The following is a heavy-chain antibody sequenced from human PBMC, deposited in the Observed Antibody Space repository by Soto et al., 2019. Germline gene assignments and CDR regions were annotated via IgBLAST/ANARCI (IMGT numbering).Heavy chain of an antibody. CDR3: ARDVGATGD. V-gene: IGHV1-3*01. CDR2: INPGNGNT. J-gene: IGHJ4*02. Sequence: QVQLVQSGAEVKKPGASVKVSCKASGYTFTSYPMHWVRQAPGQRLEWMGWINPGNGNTKYSQKFQGRVTITRDTSAGTAYMELSSLRSEATAVYACARDVGATGDWGQGNLVTVSS. CDR1: GYTFTSYP. D-gene: IGHD1-26*01.